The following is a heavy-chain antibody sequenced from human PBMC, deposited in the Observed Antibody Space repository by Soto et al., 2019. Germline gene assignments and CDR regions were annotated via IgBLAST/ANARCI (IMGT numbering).Heavy chain of an antibody. Sequence: QVQLVQSGAEMKKPGSSVKVSCQSSGGTFNTYAMNWVRQAPGQGPEWMGDISPMFGAANYAPKFQGRVTITEDESTGTSYMQLSSLTSADTALYFCAREVQVHTPAFVYWGQGTLVNVSS. CDR2: ISPMFGAA. CDR1: GGTFNTYA. D-gene: IGHD3-10*01. CDR3: AREVQVHTPAFVY. V-gene: IGHV1-69*19. J-gene: IGHJ4*02.